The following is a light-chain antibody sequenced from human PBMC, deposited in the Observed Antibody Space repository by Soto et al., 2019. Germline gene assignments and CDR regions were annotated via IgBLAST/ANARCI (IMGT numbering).Light chain of an antibody. Sequence: QSALTQPRSVSGSPGQSVTIPCTGTSGDVGHYNYVSWYQQHPGKAPKLMVYDVSKRPSGVPDRFSGSKSDNTASLSISGREAEDEADYYGCSYAGSDTYVLFGGGTKLAVL. J-gene: IGLJ2*01. V-gene: IGLV2-11*01. CDR3: CSYAGSDTYVL. CDR2: DVS. CDR1: SGDVGHYNY.